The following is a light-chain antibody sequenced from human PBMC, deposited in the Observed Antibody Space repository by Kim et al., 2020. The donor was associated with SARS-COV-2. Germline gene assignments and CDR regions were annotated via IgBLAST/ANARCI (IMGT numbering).Light chain of an antibody. J-gene: IGLJ2*01. CDR2: EVS. Sequence: GQSVTHASTATSSDIGGYNYVSWDQQHPGKAPILMIYEVSKRPSGVPDRFSGSKSDNTASLTVSGLQAEDEAAYYCSSYAGSNNLIFGGGTQLTVL. CDR3: SSYAGSNNLI. V-gene: IGLV2-8*01. CDR1: SSDIGGYNY.